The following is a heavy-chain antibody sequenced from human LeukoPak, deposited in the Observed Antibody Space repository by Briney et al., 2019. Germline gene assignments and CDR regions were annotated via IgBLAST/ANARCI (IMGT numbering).Heavy chain of an antibody. Sequence: SETLSLTCTVSGGSISSGDYYWSWIRQPPGKGLEWIGYIYYSGTTYYNPSLESRVTISVDTSKTQFSLRLSSVTAADTAVYYCARESPDHSSYVGAFDIWGHGTMVTVSS. CDR2: IYYSGTT. CDR1: GGSISSGDYY. D-gene: IGHD4-11*01. CDR3: ARESPDHSSYVGAFDI. V-gene: IGHV4-30-4*01. J-gene: IGHJ3*02.